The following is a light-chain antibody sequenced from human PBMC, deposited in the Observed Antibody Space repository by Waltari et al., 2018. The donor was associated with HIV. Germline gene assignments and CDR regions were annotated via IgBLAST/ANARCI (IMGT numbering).Light chain of an antibody. J-gene: IGKJ3*01. CDR2: GES. CDR1: QSVSSSY. CDR3: QQYGSSPPLT. Sequence: EIVLTQSPGTLSLSPGERATLSCRASQSVSSSYLAWYQQKPGQTPRLLIYGESSRATGIPDRFSGSGSVTDFTLTISRLEPEDFAVYYCQQYGSSPPLTFGPGTKVDIK. V-gene: IGKV3-20*01.